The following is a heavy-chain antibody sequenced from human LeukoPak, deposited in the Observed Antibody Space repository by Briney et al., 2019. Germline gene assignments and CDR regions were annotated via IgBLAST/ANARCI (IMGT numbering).Heavy chain of an antibody. CDR1: GGSISSYY. CDR2: IYTSGTI. J-gene: IGHJ6*03. Sequence: SETLSLTCTVSGGSISSYYWSWIRQPAGTALEWIGRIYTSGTITYNPSLKSRVTISVDMPNNQFSLKMSSVTAADTAVYYCARTGDGYNYYNYYYMDVWGKGTTVTVTS. V-gene: IGHV4-4*07. CDR3: ARTGDGYNYYNYYYMDV. D-gene: IGHD5-24*01.